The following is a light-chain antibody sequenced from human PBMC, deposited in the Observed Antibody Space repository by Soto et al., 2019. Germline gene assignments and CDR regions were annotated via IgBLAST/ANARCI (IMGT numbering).Light chain of an antibody. CDR2: DAS. CDR3: QQSYSTPRT. V-gene: IGKV1-39*01. Sequence: DIQMTQSPSTLSASIGDRVTITCRASQNINNWIAWYQQKPGKAPKFLIYDASTLESGVPSRFSGSGSGTDFTLTISSLQPEDFATYYCQQSYSTPRTFGQGTKVDIK. J-gene: IGKJ1*01. CDR1: QNINNW.